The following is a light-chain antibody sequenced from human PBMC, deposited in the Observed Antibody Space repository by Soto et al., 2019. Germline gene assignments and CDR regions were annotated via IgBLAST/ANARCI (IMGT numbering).Light chain of an antibody. J-gene: IGLJ3*02. Sequence: QAVVTQPPSASGTPGQRVTISCSGSNSNIGSNKVNWYQQVPRTAPKLLIYSNNQRPSGVPDRFSGSKSGTSASLAISGLQSEDESDYYCAAWDDSLNGPVFGGGTKVTVL. CDR3: AAWDDSLNGPV. CDR2: SNN. V-gene: IGLV1-44*01. CDR1: NSNIGSNK.